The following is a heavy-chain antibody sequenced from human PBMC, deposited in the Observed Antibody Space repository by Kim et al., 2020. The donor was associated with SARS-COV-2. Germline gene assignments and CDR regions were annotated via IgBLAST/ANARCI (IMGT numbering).Heavy chain of an antibody. D-gene: IGHD5-12*01. CDR2: IIPIFGTA. CDR3: ARGEERWLQSDYYGMDV. J-gene: IGHJ6*02. Sequence: SVKVSCKASGGTFSSYAISWVRQAPGQGLEWMGGIIPIFGTANYAQKFQGRVTITADESTSTAYMELSSLRSEDTAVYYCARGEERWLQSDYYGMDVWGQGTTVTVSS. V-gene: IGHV1-69*13. CDR1: GGTFSSYA.